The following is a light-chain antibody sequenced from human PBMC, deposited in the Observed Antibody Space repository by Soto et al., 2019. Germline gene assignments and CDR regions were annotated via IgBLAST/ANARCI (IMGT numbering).Light chain of an antibody. V-gene: IGLV2-8*01. J-gene: IGLJ2*01. Sequence: QSVLTQPPSASGSPGQSVTISCTGTSSDVGAYNYVSWYQQHPGKAPKLLIYEVTKRPSGVPDRFSGSKSGNTASLTVSGLRAEDEADSYCISYAGTNNLFGGGTKLTVL. CDR1: SSDVGAYNY. CDR2: EVT. CDR3: ISYAGTNNL.